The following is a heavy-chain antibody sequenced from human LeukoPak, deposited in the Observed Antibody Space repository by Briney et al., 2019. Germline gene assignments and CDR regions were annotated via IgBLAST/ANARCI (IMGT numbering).Heavy chain of an antibody. CDR3: ARSGYSYGYTGPYGMDV. CDR1: GYTLTELS. D-gene: IGHD5-18*01. Sequence: ASVKVSCKVSGYTLTELSMHWVRQAPGKGLEWMGGFDPDDGETIYAQKFQGRVTMTEDTSTDTAYMELSSLRSEDTAVYYCARSGYSYGYTGPYGMDVWGKGTTVTVSS. J-gene: IGHJ6*04. CDR2: FDPDDGET. V-gene: IGHV1-24*01.